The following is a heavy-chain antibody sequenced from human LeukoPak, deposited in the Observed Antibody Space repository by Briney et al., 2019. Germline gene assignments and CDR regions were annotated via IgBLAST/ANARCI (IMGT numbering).Heavy chain of an antibody. CDR1: GGSISSDDYY. CDR2: IYYSGST. Sequence: PSETLSLTCTVSGGSISSDDYYWSWIRQPPGKGLEWIGYIYYSGSTYYNPSLKSRVTISVDTSKNQFSLKLSSVTAADTAVYYCAREPYDSSGADYWGQGTLVTVSS. D-gene: IGHD3-22*01. J-gene: IGHJ4*02. CDR3: AREPYDSSGADY. V-gene: IGHV4-30-4*01.